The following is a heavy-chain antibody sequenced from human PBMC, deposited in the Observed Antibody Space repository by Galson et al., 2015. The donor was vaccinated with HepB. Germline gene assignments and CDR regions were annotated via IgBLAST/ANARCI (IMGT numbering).Heavy chain of an antibody. CDR2: IRYDGSNK. J-gene: IGHJ4*02. Sequence: SLRLSCAASGFTFSSYGMHWVRQAPGKGLEWVAFIRYDGSNKYYADSVKGRFTISRDNSKNTLYLQMNSLRAEDTAVYYCAKDVHYDSRGIDYWGQGTLVTVPS. V-gene: IGHV3-30*02. D-gene: IGHD3-22*01. CDR3: AKDVHYDSRGIDY. CDR1: GFTFSSYG.